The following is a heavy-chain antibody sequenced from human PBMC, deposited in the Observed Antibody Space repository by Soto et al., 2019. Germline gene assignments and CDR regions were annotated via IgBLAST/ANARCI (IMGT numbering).Heavy chain of an antibody. CDR1: GFTFDSYA. D-gene: IGHD3-3*01. CDR3: AKDTVGGYSFWSGYYSDGLDV. J-gene: IGHJ3*01. CDR2: ISGSADGT. V-gene: IGHV3-23*01. Sequence: EVKLLESGGGLAQPGGSRRLSCVGSGFTFDSYAISWVRQAPGERLQWIAAISGSADGTDYAHSVRGRFTIPRDNAKKTVHLQMDSLRVEDKAVYFCAKDTVGGYSFWSGYYSDGLDVWGQGTLVTVS.